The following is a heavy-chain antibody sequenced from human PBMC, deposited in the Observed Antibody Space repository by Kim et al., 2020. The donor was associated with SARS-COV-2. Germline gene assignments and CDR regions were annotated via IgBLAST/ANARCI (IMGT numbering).Heavy chain of an antibody. CDR3: ARSSAITMIVVVIDPMDDAFDI. Sequence: ASVKVSCKASGYTFTGYYMHWVRQAPGQGLEWMGWINPNSGGTNYAQKFQGRVTMTRDTSISTAYMELSRLRSDDTAVYYCARSSAITMIVVVIDPMDDAFDIWGQGTMVTVSS. CDR2: INPNSGGT. V-gene: IGHV1-2*02. J-gene: IGHJ3*02. CDR1: GYTFTGYY. D-gene: IGHD3-22*01.